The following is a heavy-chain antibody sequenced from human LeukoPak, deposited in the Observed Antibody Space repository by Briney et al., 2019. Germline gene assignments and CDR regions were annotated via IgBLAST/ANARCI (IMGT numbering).Heavy chain of an antibody. CDR2: INTNTGNP. Sequence: ASVKVSCKASGYTFTTYIMNWVRQAPGQGLEWMGWINTNTGNPTYAQGFTGRFVFSLDTFVSTAYLQISSLKAEDTAVYYCARGPERTRYYDSSGYQIDYWGQGTLVTVSS. J-gene: IGHJ4*02. V-gene: IGHV7-4-1*02. D-gene: IGHD3-22*01. CDR3: ARGPERTRYYDSSGYQIDY. CDR1: GYTFTTYI.